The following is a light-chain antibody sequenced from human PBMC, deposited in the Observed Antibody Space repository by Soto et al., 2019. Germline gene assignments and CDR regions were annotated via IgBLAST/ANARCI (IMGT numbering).Light chain of an antibody. J-gene: IGLJ2*01. Sequence: QSVLTQPPSASGTPGQRVTISCSGSSSNIGSNTVNWYQQLPGTAPKLLFYSYNQRPSGVPDRFSGSKSGTSASLAISGLQSEDEADYYCAAWDDSLNGVVFGGGTQLTVL. CDR3: AAWDDSLNGVV. CDR2: SYN. V-gene: IGLV1-44*01. CDR1: SSNIGSNT.